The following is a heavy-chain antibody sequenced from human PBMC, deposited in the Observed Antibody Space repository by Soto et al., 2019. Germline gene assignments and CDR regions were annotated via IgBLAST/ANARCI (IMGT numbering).Heavy chain of an antibody. J-gene: IGHJ4*02. Sequence: EVQLVESGGGLVKPGGSLRLSCTVSGFIFSNALMSWVRQAPGKGLEWVGRIKSKADRGTTDYAAPVKGRFIISRNDSKDTLYLQMNGLKTEDTVVYYCTRDYDFDSWGQGTLVTVSS. D-gene: IGHD3-16*01. V-gene: IGHV3-15*01. CDR2: IKSKADRGTT. CDR3: TRDYDFDS. CDR1: GFIFSNAL.